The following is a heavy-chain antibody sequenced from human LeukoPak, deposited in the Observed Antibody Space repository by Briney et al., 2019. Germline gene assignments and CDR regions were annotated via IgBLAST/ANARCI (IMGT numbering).Heavy chain of an antibody. CDR1: GYTFTSYY. CDR2: INPSGGST. D-gene: IGHD6-6*01. Sequence: ASVKVSCKASGYTFTSYYMHWVRRAPGQGLEWMGIINPSGGSTSYAQKFQGRVTMTRDMSTSTVYMELSSLRSEDTAVYYCARDWSEYSSSPLYFQHWGQGTLVTVSS. J-gene: IGHJ1*01. CDR3: ARDWSEYSSSPLYFQH. V-gene: IGHV1-46*01.